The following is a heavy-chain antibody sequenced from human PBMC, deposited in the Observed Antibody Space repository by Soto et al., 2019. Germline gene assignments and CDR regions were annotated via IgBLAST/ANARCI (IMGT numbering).Heavy chain of an antibody. CDR1: GFTFSSYW. J-gene: IGHJ5*02. V-gene: IGHV3-7*01. CDR3: ARDRYDFWSGYHWFDP. Sequence: PGGSLRLSCAAPGFTFSSYWMSWVRQAPGKGLEWVANIKQDGSEKYYVDSVKGRFTISRDNAKNSLYLQMNSLRAEDTAVYYCARDRYDFWSGYHWFDPWGQGTLVTVSS. CDR2: IKQDGSEK. D-gene: IGHD3-3*01.